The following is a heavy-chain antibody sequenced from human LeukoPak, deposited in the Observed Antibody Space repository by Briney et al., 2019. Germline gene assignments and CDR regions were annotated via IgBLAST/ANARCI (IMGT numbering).Heavy chain of an antibody. CDR1: GFTFSTYS. CDR2: INHSGST. J-gene: IGHJ6*02. D-gene: IGHD2-2*02. V-gene: IGHV4-34*01. Sequence: GSLRLSCAASGFTFSTYSMNWVRQPPGKGLEWIGEINHSGSTNYNPSLKSRVTISVDTSKNQFSLKLSSVTAADTAVYYCARGRDCSSTSCYTHYYGMDVWGQGTTVTVSS. CDR3: ARGRDCSSTSCYTHYYGMDV.